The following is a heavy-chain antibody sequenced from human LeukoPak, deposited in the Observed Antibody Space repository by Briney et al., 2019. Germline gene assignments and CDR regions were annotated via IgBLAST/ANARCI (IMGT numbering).Heavy chain of an antibody. Sequence: PSETLSLTCTVSGGSISTTNYYWGWIRQPPGKGLEWIGSIYYNGGTYYNPPLKSRVTISVDTSKNQFSLKLSSVTAADTAVYYCARDQLWSPYYFDYWGQGTLVTVSS. V-gene: IGHV4-39*07. J-gene: IGHJ4*02. CDR3: ARDQLWSPYYFDY. CDR1: GGSISTTNYY. D-gene: IGHD5-18*01. CDR2: IYYNGGT.